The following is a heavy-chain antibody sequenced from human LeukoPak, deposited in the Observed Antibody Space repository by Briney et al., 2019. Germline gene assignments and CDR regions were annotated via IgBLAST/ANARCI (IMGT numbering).Heavy chain of an antibody. CDR3: ASVGTGTTFLSHYFDY. V-gene: IGHV1-69*06. CDR1: GGTFSSYA. CDR2: IIPIFGTA. J-gene: IGHJ4*02. Sequence: SVKVSCKASGGTFSSYAISWVRQAPGQGLEWMGGIIPIFGTANYAQKFQGRVTITADKSTSTAYMELSSLRSEDTAVYYCASVGTGTTFLSHYFDYWGQGTLVTVSS. D-gene: IGHD1-1*01.